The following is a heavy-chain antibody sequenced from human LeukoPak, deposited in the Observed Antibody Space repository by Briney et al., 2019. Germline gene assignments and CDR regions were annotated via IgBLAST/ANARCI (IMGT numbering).Heavy chain of an antibody. V-gene: IGHV3-23*01. CDR2: ISPNGVIT. D-gene: IGHD5-24*01. Sequence: GGTLRLSCAASVFTFSSHGMNWVRQAPGKGLEWVSGISPNGVITYYADSVKGRFTISRDNSKGTVYLQMNSLRPEDTAVYYCAKDDAWLQYGNWGQGTLVTVSS. CDR1: VFTFSSHG. J-gene: IGHJ4*02. CDR3: AKDDAWLQYGN.